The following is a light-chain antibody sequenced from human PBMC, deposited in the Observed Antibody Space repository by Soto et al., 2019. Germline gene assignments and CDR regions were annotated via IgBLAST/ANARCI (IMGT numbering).Light chain of an antibody. CDR1: SCNIGSNT. J-gene: IGLJ1*01. Sequence: QSVLTQPPSASGTPGQRVTISCSGSSCNIGSNTVNWYQQLPGTAPKLLIYGNNQRPSGVPDRFSGSKSGTSASLAISGLQSEDEADYYCAAWDDSLNGPNYVFGTGTKVTVL. CDR2: GNN. V-gene: IGLV1-44*01. CDR3: AAWDDSLNGPNYV.